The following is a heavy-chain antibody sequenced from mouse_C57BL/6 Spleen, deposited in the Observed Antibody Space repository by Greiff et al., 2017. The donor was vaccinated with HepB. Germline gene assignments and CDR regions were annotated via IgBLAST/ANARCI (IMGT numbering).Heavy chain of an antibody. CDR1: GYSFTGYY. CDR3: ARSHYGSSYYAMDY. D-gene: IGHD1-1*01. V-gene: IGHV1-31*01. J-gene: IGHJ4*01. Sequence: EVKLVESGPELVKPGASVKISCKASGYSFTGYYMHWVKQSHGNILDWIGYIYPYNGVSSYNQNFKGKATLTVDKSSSTAYMELRSLTSEDSAVYYCARSHYGSSYYAMDYWGQGTSVTVSS. CDR2: IYPYNGVS.